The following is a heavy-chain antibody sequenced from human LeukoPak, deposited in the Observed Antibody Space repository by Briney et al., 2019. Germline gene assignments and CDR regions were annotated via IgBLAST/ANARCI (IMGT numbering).Heavy chain of an antibody. Sequence: GGSLRLSCAASGFTFSSYAMSWVRQAPGKGLEWVSAISGSGGSTYYADSVKGRFTISRDNSKNTLYLQMNSLRAEDTAVYYCAKVARYCSGGSCYKLVYFDYWGQGTLVTVSS. D-gene: IGHD2-15*01. CDR1: GFTFSSYA. CDR3: AKVARYCSGGSCYKLVYFDY. CDR2: ISGSGGST. V-gene: IGHV3-23*01. J-gene: IGHJ4*02.